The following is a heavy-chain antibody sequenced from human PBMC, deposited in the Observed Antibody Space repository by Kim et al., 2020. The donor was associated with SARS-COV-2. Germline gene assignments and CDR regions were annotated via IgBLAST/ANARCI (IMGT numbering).Heavy chain of an antibody. CDR1: GCGVTTNTNY. D-gene: IGHD3-16*01. Sequence: SETLSLTCTVSGCGVTTNTNYWGWIRQPPGMPLEWIGIVYYSGETHYNPSLENRVTISLDTSKNQFPLKLSSVTAADTAVYFCARDPVRRDAYNCASWGQGTLVTVSS. V-gene: IGHV4-39*06. J-gene: IGHJ5*01. CDR2: VYYSGET. CDR3: ARDPVRRDAYNCAS.